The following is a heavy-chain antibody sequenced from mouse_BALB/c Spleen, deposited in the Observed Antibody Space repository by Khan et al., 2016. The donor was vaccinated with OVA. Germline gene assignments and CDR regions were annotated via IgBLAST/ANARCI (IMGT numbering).Heavy chain of an antibody. CDR2: IPYSGSP. Sequence: EVQLQESGPGLVKPSQSLTLTCTVTGYSITSDYAWNWIRQFPGSKLEWMGYIPYSGSPSYNPSLKSRISITRDTSKNQFFLQLKSVTTEDTATDYGARRSGWGAGTTVTVSS. CDR1: GYSITSDYA. J-gene: IGHJ1*01. V-gene: IGHV3-2*02. CDR3: ARRSG. D-gene: IGHD1-3*01.